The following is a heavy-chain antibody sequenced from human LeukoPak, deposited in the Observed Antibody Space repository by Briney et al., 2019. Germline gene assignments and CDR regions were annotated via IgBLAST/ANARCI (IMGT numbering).Heavy chain of an antibody. J-gene: IGHJ4*02. Sequence: GASVKVSCKASGYTFTSYYMHWVRQAPGQGLEWMGIINPSGGSTSYAQKFQGRVTMTRDTSTSTVYMELRSLRSEDTAVYYCARDFEDCGGDCYSLADYWGQGTLVTVSS. D-gene: IGHD2-21*02. CDR2: INPSGGST. V-gene: IGHV1-46*01. CDR3: ARDFEDCGGDCYSLADY. CDR1: GYTFTSYY.